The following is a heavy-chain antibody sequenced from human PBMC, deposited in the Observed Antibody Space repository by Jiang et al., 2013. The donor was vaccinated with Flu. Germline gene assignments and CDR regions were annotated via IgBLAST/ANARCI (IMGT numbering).Heavy chain of an antibody. V-gene: IGHV4-59*01. CDR1: GGSISSYY. J-gene: IGHJ6*04. Sequence: GSGLVKPSETLSLTCTVSGGSISSYYWSWIRQPPGKGLEWIGYIYYSGSTNYNPSLKSRVTISVDTSKNQFSLKLSSVTAADTAVYYCARQPTYYYYGMDVWGKGTTVTVSS. CDR3: ARQPTYYYYGMDV. CDR2: IYYSGST. D-gene: IGHD1-26*01.